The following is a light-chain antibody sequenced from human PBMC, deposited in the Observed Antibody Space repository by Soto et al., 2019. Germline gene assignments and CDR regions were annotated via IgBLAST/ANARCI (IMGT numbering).Light chain of an antibody. CDR2: GAS. J-gene: IGKJ5*01. Sequence: EIVMTQSPATLSVSPGERATLTCRASQSVSSNLAWYQQKRGQAPRLLIYGASTRATGIPARFSGSGSGTEFTLTISSLQSEDFAVYYCQPYNNWPPITFGQGTRLEIK. V-gene: IGKV3-15*01. CDR1: QSVSSN. CDR3: QPYNNWPPIT.